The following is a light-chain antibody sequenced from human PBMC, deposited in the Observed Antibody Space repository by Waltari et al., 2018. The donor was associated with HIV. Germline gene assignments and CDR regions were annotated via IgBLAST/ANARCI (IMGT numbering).Light chain of an antibody. Sequence: QSVLTQPPSVSGAPGQRVTISCTGTSSNIGAGYDVQWYQHLPGTAPKLLIYGNNERPSGVPDRFSGSKSGTSASRAITGLQTDDEADYYCQSYDSSLSGWVFGGGTKLTVL. V-gene: IGLV1-40*01. CDR3: QSYDSSLSGWV. J-gene: IGLJ3*02. CDR1: SSNIGAGYD. CDR2: GNN.